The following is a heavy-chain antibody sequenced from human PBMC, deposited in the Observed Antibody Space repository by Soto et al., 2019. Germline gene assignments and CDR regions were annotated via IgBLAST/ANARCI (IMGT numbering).Heavy chain of an antibody. CDR1: GEYISGGYYS. Sequence: NPTKTLSLTCAVSGEYISGGYYSWSWIRQPPGKGLEWIGFIYNSGSTYYNSSLKSRVTISVERSKNHFFLNLTSVTAADTAVYYCATYRKFFQISGQGTNVTVS. CDR3: ATYRKFFQI. J-gene: IGHJ3*02. CDR2: IYNSGST. V-gene: IGHV4-30-2*01.